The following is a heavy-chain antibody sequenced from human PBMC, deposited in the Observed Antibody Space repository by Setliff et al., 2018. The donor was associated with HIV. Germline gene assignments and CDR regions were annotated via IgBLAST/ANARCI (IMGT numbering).Heavy chain of an antibody. Sequence: SETLSLTCTVSGGSISSSSYYWGWIRQPPGKGPEWIGSLYYRGTTYYNPSLKSRVTISTGTSNNQFSLTLSSVTAADTAVYKCVRHVWSDDFLVPGWFDSWSQGTLVTVSS. D-gene: IGHD3-3*01. CDR1: GGSISSSSYY. V-gene: IGHV4-39*01. CDR3: VRHVWSDDFLVPGWFDS. J-gene: IGHJ5*01. CDR2: LYYRGTT.